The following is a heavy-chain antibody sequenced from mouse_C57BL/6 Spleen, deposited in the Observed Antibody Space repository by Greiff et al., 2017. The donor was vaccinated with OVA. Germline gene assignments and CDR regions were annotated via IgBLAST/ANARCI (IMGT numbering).Heavy chain of an antibody. CDR1: GYTFTSYW. CDR2: IYPSDSET. CDR3: ARGGGYDAVYYFDY. Sequence: QVQLQQPGAELVRPGSSVKLSCKASGYTFTSYWMDWVKQRPGQGLEWIGNIYPSDSETHYNQKFKDKATLTVDKSSSTAYMQLSSLTSEDSAVYYCARGGGYDAVYYFDYWGQGTTLTVSS. D-gene: IGHD2-2*01. V-gene: IGHV1-61*01. J-gene: IGHJ2*01.